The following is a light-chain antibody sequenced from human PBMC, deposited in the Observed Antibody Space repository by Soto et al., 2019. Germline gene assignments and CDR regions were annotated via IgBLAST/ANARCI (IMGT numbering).Light chain of an antibody. Sequence: QSVLTQPPSVSGAPGQRVTISCTGSTSNIGARYDVHWYQHLPGTAPKLLIYGNSNRPSGVPDRFSGSKSGTSASLVITGLQAEDEADYYCSSYTNINTRACVFGTGTKLTVL. CDR3: SSYTNINTRACV. CDR2: GNS. J-gene: IGLJ1*01. V-gene: IGLV1-40*01. CDR1: TSNIGARYD.